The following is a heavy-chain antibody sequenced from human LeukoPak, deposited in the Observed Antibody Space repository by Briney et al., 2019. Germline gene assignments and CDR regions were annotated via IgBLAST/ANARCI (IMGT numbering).Heavy chain of an antibody. CDR1: GFTFADYA. D-gene: IGHD4-23*01. Sequence: GGSLRLSCAASGFTFADYAMHWVRQAPGKGLEWVSGISWNSGSIGYADSVKGRFTISRDNAKNSLYLQMNSLRAEDTALYYCAKDTGSIGATVVTLDYWGQGTLVTVSS. J-gene: IGHJ4*02. CDR3: AKDTGSIGATVVTLDY. V-gene: IGHV3-9*01. CDR2: ISWNSGSI.